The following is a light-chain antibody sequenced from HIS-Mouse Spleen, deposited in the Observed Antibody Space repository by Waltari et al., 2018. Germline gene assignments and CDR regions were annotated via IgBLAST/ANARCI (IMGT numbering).Light chain of an antibody. CDR2: DFS. CDR3: CSYAGSYTWV. Sequence: QSALTQPRSVSGSPGPSVTISCPGTSSDVGGSNYVSWYQQHPGKAPKLMIYDFSKRPSGVPDRFSGSKSGNTASLTISGLQAEDEADYYCCSYAGSYTWVFGGGTKLTVL. CDR1: SSDVGGSNY. V-gene: IGLV2-11*01. J-gene: IGLJ3*02.